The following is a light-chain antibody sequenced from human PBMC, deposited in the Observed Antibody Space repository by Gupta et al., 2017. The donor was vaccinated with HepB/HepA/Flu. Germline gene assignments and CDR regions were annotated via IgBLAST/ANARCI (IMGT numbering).Light chain of an antibody. CDR1: SSDVGSYNL. CDR3: CSYEGSITCDVV. Sequence: QSALTQPASVSGSPGQSITISCTGTSSDVGSYNLVSWYQQHPGKAPKLMIYEVSKRPSGVSNRFSGSKSGKTASLTISGLQAEDEADYYCCSYEGSITCDVVFGGGTKLTVL. V-gene: IGLV2-23*02. CDR2: EVS. J-gene: IGLJ2*01.